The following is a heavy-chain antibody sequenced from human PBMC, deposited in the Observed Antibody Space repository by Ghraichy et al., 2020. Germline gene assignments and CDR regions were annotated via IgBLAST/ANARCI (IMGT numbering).Heavy chain of an antibody. D-gene: IGHD6-19*01. CDR2: IYNSGST. CDR3: ARDLKVGYNSGWYAFDM. Sequence: SKTLSLTCTVSGGSISNYYWGWIRQPPGKGLEWIGIIYNSGSTKYNPSLKSRVTISVDTSKNQFSLRLSSVTAADTAAYYCARDLKVGYNSGWYAFDMWGQGTMVTVSS. CDR1: GGSISNYY. J-gene: IGHJ3*02. V-gene: IGHV4-59*01.